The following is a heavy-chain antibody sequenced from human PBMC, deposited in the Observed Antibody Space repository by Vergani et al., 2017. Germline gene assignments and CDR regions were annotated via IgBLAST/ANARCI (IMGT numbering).Heavy chain of an antibody. Sequence: QVQLQESGPGLVKPSQTLSLTCTVSGGSISSYYWRWIRQPPGKGLEWVGYIYYSGSTNYNPSLKSRVTISVGTSKNQFSLKLSSVTAADTAVYYCARNPYCGGDCYSDAFDIWGQGTMVTVSS. D-gene: IGHD2-21*02. CDR2: IYYSGST. CDR1: GGSISSYY. V-gene: IGHV4-59*01. CDR3: ARNPYCGGDCYSDAFDI. J-gene: IGHJ3*02.